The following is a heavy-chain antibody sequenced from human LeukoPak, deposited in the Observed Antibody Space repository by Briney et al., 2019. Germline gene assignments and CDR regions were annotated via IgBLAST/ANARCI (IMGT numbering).Heavy chain of an antibody. V-gene: IGHV5-51*01. CDR3: ARLHRSGYYYFDY. CDR1: GYSFTSLW. D-gene: IGHD3-22*01. Sequence: GESLKISCKASGYSFTSLWICWVRQMPGKGLEWMGIIYPADSDTRYSPSFQAQVTISADKSISTAYLQWSSLEASDTAMYYCARLHRSGYYYFDYWGQGTLVTVSS. J-gene: IGHJ4*02. CDR2: IYPADSDT.